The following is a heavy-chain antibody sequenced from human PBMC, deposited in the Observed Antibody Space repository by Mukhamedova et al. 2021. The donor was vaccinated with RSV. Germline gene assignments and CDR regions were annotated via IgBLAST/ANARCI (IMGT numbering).Heavy chain of an antibody. CDR3: ARDYYHTSFYYYYGMDV. J-gene: IGHJ6*02. Sequence: GWINVGNGNTKYSQDLHGRVTISRDTSAYTVYMELSSLRSEDTAIYYCARDYYHTSFYYYYGMDVWGQVTTVTVSS. CDR2: INVGNGNT. D-gene: IGHD3-22*01. V-gene: IGHV1-3*01.